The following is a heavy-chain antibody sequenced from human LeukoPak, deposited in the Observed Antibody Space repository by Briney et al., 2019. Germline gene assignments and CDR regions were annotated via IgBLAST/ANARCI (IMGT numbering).Heavy chain of an antibody. CDR2: IYYSGST. Sequence: PSETLSLTCTVSGGSISSSTYYWSWIRQPPGKGLEWIGYIYYSGSTYYNPSLKSRVTISVDTSKNQFSLKLSSVTAADTAVYYCARAPCSSTSCYTRKINWFDPWGQGTLVTVSS. CDR1: GGSISSSTYY. D-gene: IGHD2-2*01. V-gene: IGHV4-30-4*08. CDR3: ARAPCSSTSCYTRKINWFDP. J-gene: IGHJ5*02.